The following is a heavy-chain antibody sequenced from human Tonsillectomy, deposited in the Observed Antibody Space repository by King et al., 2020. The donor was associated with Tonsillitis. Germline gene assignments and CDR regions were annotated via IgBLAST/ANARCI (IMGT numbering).Heavy chain of an antibody. D-gene: IGHD3-22*01. Sequence: QLVQSGGGVVQPGRSLRLSCAASGFTFSSYGMHWVRQAPGKGLEWVAVITYDGSNKYYADSVKGRFTISRHNSKNTLYLQRNSLKAEDTAVYYCSKDPSYYYDSSGQPYYYSYGMDVWGQGTTVTVSS. V-gene: IGHV3-30*18. CDR3: SKDPSYYYDSSGQPYYYSYGMDV. J-gene: IGHJ6*02. CDR2: ITYDGSNK. CDR1: GFTFSSYG.